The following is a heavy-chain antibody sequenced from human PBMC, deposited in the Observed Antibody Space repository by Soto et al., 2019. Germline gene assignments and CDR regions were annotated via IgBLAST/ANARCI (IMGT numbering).Heavy chain of an antibody. CDR1: GFTFSGCG. CDR3: AKERSAAGNDWFDP. D-gene: IGHD6-13*01. Sequence: QVQLVESGGGVVQPGRSLRLSCAASGFTFSGCGIHWVRQAPGKGLEWVAVISCDGSNNYYADYVKGRFTTSRDNYKNTLYMQRSSLRAEDTDVYYCAKERSAAGNDWFDPWGQGTLVTVS. CDR2: ISCDGSNN. J-gene: IGHJ5*02. V-gene: IGHV3-30*18.